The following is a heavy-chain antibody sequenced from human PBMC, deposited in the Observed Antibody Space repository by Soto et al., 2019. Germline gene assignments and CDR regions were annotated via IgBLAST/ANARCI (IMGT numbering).Heavy chain of an antibody. J-gene: IGHJ5*02. CDR3: CLIAAGDWFDP. Sequence: QVQLVQSGAEVKKPGASVKVSCKASGYTFTGYYMHWVRQAPGQGLEWMGWINPNSGGTNYGQKFQGWVTMTRDTSISTAYMELSRLRSDDTAVYYCCLIAAGDWFDPWGQGTLVTVSS. CDR1: GYTFTGYY. CDR2: INPNSGGT. V-gene: IGHV1-2*04. D-gene: IGHD6-13*01.